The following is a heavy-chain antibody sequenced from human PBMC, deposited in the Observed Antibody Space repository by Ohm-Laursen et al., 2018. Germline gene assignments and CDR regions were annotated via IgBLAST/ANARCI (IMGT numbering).Heavy chain of an antibody. D-gene: IGHD2-21*02. Sequence: SLRLSCAASGFTFSSYGMHWVRQAPGKGLEWVAVISYDGSNKYYADSVKGRFIISRDNSKNTLYLQMNSLRAEDTAVYYCAKDQIAYCGGDCHYFDSWGQGTLVTVSS. CDR1: GFTFSSYG. J-gene: IGHJ4*02. V-gene: IGHV3-30*18. CDR2: ISYDGSNK. CDR3: AKDQIAYCGGDCHYFDS.